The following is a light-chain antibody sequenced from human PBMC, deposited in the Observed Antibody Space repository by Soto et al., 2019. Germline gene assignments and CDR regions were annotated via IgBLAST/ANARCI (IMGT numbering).Light chain of an antibody. CDR3: QQSYSIPWT. CDR2: AAS. CDR1: QSISSY. Sequence: DIQMTQSPSSLSASVGDRFTITCRAAQSISSYLNWYQQKPGKVPKLLIHAASSLQSGVPSRFSGTGSGTDFTLTISSLQPEDFATYYCQQSYSIPWTFGQGTKVDIK. J-gene: IGKJ1*01. V-gene: IGKV1-39*01.